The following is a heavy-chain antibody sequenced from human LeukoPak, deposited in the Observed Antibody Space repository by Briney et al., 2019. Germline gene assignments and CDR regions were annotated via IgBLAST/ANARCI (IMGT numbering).Heavy chain of an antibody. CDR2: ISTDNSYI. Sequence: PGGSLRLSCAASGFSLSSYSMNWVRQAPGKGLEWVSSISTDNSYIYYADSVKGRFTISGDNAKNSLYLQMNSLRAEDTAVYYCARDVSLDFWGQGTLVTVSS. J-gene: IGHJ4*02. V-gene: IGHV3-21*06. CDR1: GFSLSSYS. CDR3: ARDVSLDF.